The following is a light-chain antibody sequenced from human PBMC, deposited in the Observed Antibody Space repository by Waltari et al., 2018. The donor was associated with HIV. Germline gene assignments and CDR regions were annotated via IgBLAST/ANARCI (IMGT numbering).Light chain of an antibody. CDR1: SSNIGSYY. V-gene: IGLV1-47*01. CDR3: AAWTDSLSGVV. Sequence: QSVLTQPPSASGTPGQRVTISCSGSSSNIGSYYVYWYQQLPGTAPKLLIYRNNPRPSGFPDRFSGSKSGTSASLAISGLRSEDEADYYCAAWTDSLSGVVFGGGTKLSVL. J-gene: IGLJ2*01. CDR2: RNN.